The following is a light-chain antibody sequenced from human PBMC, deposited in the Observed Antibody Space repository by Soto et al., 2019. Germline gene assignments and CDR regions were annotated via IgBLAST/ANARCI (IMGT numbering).Light chain of an antibody. V-gene: IGKV3-15*01. CDR3: QQYNNWPFS. J-gene: IGKJ5*01. CDR2: DVS. CDR1: QGVTTN. Sequence: DIVITQSPGTVSVSPGERATLSCRAGQGVTTNFAWYQQKSGQSPRLLIYDVSIRATGVPARFSGTGSETDFTLTISGLQSEDSAVYFCQQYNNWPFSFGQGTRLEIK.